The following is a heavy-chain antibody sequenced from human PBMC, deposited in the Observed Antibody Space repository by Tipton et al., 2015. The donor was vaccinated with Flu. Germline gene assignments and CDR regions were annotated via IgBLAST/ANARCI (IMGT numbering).Heavy chain of an antibody. Sequence: CAASGFTVSSNYMSWVRQAPGKGLEWVSVIYSDGSLFYADSVKGRFTISRDNSKNTLYLQMDSLRAEDTAVYYCARETLYSSGWYAFDYWGQGTLVTVSS. D-gene: IGHD6-19*01. J-gene: IGHJ4*02. CDR2: IYSDGSL. V-gene: IGHV3-66*01. CDR3: ARETLYSSGWYAFDY. CDR1: GFTVSSNY.